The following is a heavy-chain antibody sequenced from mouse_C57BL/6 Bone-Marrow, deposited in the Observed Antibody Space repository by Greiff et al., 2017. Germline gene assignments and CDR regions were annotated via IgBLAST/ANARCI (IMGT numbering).Heavy chain of an antibody. CDR2: ISSGRRTI. V-gene: IGHV5-17*01. CDR3: AMWETVVATWAMDY. D-gene: IGHD1-1*01. Sequence: EVMLVESGGGLVKPGGSLQLSCAASGFTFSDSGMHGVRQAPEKGLEWVAYISSGRRTIYSADTVKGRFTISRETAKTTLFRQMTSLRSEDTAMYYCAMWETVVATWAMDYWGQGTSVTVSS. CDR1: GFTFSDSG. J-gene: IGHJ4*01.